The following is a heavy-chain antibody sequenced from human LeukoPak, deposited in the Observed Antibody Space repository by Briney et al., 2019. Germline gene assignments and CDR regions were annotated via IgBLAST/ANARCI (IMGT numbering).Heavy chain of an antibody. V-gene: IGHV1-69*06. D-gene: IGHD4-17*01. CDR2: IIPIFGTA. CDR3: AGSDYGDTTYFDY. J-gene: IGHJ4*02. CDR1: GGTFSSYA. Sequence: SVKVSCKASGGTFSSYAISWVRQAPGQGLEWMGGIIPIFGTANYAQKFQGRVTITADKSTSTAYMELSSLRSEDTAVYYCAGSDYGDTTYFDYWGQGTLVTVSS.